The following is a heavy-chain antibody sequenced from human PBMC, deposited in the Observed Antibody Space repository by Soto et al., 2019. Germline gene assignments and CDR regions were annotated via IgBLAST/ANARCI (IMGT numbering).Heavy chain of an antibody. CDR2: IDTGNGHS. J-gene: IGHJ6*02. CDR1: GYTFTAYG. D-gene: IGHD4-17*01. Sequence: QVHLVQSGAEVKKPGASVKVSCKASGYTFTAYGMHWVRQAPGQGLEWMGWIDTGNGHSKYSQKFQGRVTIIRDTSANTAYMELSNLRSEDTAVYYCARDPGTTPYYSSAMAVWGLGTTVTVSS. CDR3: ARDPGTTPYYSSAMAV. V-gene: IGHV1-3*04.